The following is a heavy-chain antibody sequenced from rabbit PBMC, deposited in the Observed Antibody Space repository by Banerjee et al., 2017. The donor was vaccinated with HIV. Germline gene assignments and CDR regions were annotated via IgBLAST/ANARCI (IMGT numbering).Heavy chain of an antibody. D-gene: IGHD1-1*01. CDR2: IGTADGNT. V-gene: IGHV1S40*01. J-gene: IGHJ4*01. CDR3: AGSLVDNANL. CDR1: GFSFSSGYD. Sequence: QSLEESGGGLVKPGASLTLTCTASGFSFSSGYDMCWVRQAPGKGLEWIACIGTADGNTFYANWAKGRFTISKTSSTTVTLQMTSLTAADTATYFCAGSLVDNANLWGQGTLVTVS.